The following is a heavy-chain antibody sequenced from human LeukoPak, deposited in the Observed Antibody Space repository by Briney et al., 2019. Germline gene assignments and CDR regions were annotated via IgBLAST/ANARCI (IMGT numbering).Heavy chain of an antibody. Sequence: GEPLRLSCAASGFTVSSNYMSWVRQAPGKGLEWVSVIYSGGSTYYADSVKGRFTISRDNAKNSLYLQMNSLRAEDTAVYYCARAPRVSYYDSSGYQEYYFDYWGQGTLVTVSS. CDR2: IYSGGST. CDR1: GFTVSSNY. CDR3: ARAPRVSYYDSSGYQEYYFDY. D-gene: IGHD3-22*01. V-gene: IGHV3-53*01. J-gene: IGHJ4*02.